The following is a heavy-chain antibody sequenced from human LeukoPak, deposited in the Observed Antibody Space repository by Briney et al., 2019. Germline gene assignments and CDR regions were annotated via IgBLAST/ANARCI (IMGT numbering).Heavy chain of an antibody. D-gene: IGHD5-12*01. CDR2: IWYDGSNK. V-gene: IGHV3-33*01. J-gene: IGHJ4*02. CDR1: GFTFSSYG. Sequence: GGSLRLSCAASGFTFSSYGMHWVRQAPGKGLEWVAVIWYDGSNKYYADSVKGRFTISRDNSKNTLYLQMNSLRAEDTAVYYCARVRGHSGYGALVYWGQGTLVTVSS. CDR3: ARVRGHSGYGALVY.